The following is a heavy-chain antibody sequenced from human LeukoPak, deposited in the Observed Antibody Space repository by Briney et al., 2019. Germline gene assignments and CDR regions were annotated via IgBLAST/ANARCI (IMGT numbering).Heavy chain of an antibody. CDR1: GFTFSSTA. CDR2: ISGSGGST. D-gene: IGHD6-19*01. Sequence: GGSLRLSCAVSGFTFSSTAMSWVCQAPGKGMEWGSAISGSGGSTYYADSVQGRFTISRDNSKNTLYLQMNSLRAEDAAVYYCAKDLTVAGLAEYFQHWGQGTLVTVSS. J-gene: IGHJ1*01. CDR3: AKDLTVAGLAEYFQH. V-gene: IGHV3-23*01.